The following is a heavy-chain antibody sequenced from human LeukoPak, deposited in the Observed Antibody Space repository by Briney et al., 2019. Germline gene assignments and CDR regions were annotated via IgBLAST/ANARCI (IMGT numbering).Heavy chain of an antibody. CDR3: AKDTHSSGWYEHYFDY. CDR2: ISGSGGST. J-gene: IGHJ4*02. V-gene: IGHV3-23*01. D-gene: IGHD6-19*01. Sequence: PGGSLRLSCAASGFTFSSYAMSWVRQAPGKGLEWVSAISGSGGSTYYADSVKGRFTISRDNSKNTLYLQMNSLRAEDTAVYYCAKDTHSSGWYEHYFDYWGQGTLVTVSS. CDR1: GFTFSSYA.